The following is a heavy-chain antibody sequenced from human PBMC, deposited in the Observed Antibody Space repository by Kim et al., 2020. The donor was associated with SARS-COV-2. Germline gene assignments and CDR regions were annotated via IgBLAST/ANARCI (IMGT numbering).Heavy chain of an antibody. CDR1: GVSITSATW. CDR3: SGSSGWYRLDY. CDR2: MFHSGTT. D-gene: IGHD6-19*01. J-gene: IGHJ4*02. V-gene: IGHV4-4*02. Sequence: SETLSLTCAVSGVSITSATWWTWVRQPPGKGLEWIGEMFHSGTTNYNPSLKSRVTILVDKSKNHFSLHLNSVTAADTAVYYCSGSSGWYRLDYWGRVT.